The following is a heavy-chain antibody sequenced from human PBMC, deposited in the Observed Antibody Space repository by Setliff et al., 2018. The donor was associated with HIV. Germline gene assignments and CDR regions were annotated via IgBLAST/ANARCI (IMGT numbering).Heavy chain of an antibody. CDR3: VKHRNRGFDP. CDR2: IYYSGST. V-gene: IGHV4-34*01. CDR1: GGSFTDYY. Sequence: PSETLSLTCAVYGGSFTDYYWSWIRQPPGKGLEWIGNIYYSGSTYYNPSLKSRVTISVDTSKNQFSLKMTSVTAADTAVYYCVKHRNRGFDPWGQGTLVTVSS. J-gene: IGHJ5*02.